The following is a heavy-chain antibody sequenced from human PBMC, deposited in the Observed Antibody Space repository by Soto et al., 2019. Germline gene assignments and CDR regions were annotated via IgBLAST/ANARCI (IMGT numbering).Heavy chain of an antibody. CDR1: GGYITGSSFS. V-gene: IGHV4-39*01. D-gene: IGHD3-16*01. J-gene: IGHJ4*02. CDR2: LSYSGST. CDR3: ARGLRWTRTFDF. Sequence: SETLSLTCSVSGGYITGSSFSWGWIRQSPGTGLQWIGSLSYSGSTYYNPSLKGRVAISADTSKNAFSLELKLMTAADTATYFCARGLRWTRTFDFWGRGALVTVSS.